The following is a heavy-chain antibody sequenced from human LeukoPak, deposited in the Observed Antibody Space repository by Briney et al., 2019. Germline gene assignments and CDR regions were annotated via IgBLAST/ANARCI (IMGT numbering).Heavy chain of an antibody. CDR1: GFTFSSYA. V-gene: IGHV3-30*14. J-gene: IGHJ3*02. D-gene: IGHD1-1*01. CDR3: ARGLQLGDAFDI. Sequence: GGSLRLSCAASGFTFSSYAMHWVRQAPGKGLEWVAVISYDGSNKYYADSVKGRFTISRDNSKNTLYLQMNSLRAEDTAVYYCARGLQLGDAFDIWGQGTMVTVSS. CDR2: ISYDGSNK.